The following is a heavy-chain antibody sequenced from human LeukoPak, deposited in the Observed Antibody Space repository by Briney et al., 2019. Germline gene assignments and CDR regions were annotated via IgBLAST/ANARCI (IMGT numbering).Heavy chain of an antibody. Sequence: SETLSLTCTVSGGSISSGGHYWSWIRQHPGKGLEWIGYIYYSGSTYYNPFLKSRVTISVDTSKNQFSVKLSSVTAADTAVYYCARVGSGSDFWSGYYFDCWGQGNLVTVSS. CDR3: ARVGSGSDFWSGYYFDC. V-gene: IGHV4-31*03. D-gene: IGHD3-3*01. J-gene: IGHJ4*02. CDR1: GGSISSGGHY. CDR2: IYYSGST.